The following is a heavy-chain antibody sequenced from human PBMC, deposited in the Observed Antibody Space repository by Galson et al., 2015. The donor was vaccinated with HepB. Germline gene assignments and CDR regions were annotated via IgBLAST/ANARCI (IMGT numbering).Heavy chain of an antibody. CDR3: ARDLSSGGYYGMDV. J-gene: IGHJ6*02. CDR1: GGSISSGGYY. V-gene: IGHV4-31*03. CDR2: IYYSGST. Sequence: TLSLTCTVSGGSISSGGYYWSWIRQHPGKGLEWIGYIYYSGSTYYNPSLKSRVTISVDTSKNQFSLKLSSVTAADTAVYYCARDLSSGGYYGMDVWGQGTTVTVSS. D-gene: IGHD6-19*01.